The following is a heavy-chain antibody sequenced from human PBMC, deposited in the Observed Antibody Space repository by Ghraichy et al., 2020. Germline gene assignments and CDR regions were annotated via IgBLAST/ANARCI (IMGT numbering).Heavy chain of an antibody. D-gene: IGHD3-22*01. CDR1: GFTFDDYA. CDR3: AKDIYDSSGSAFDI. CDR2: ISWNSGSI. J-gene: IGHJ3*02. Sequence: GGSLRLSCAASGFTFDDYAMHWVRQAPGKGLEWVSGISWNSGSIGYADSVKGRFTISRDNAKNSLYLQMNSLRAEDTALYYCAKDIYDSSGSAFDIWGQGTMVTVSS. V-gene: IGHV3-9*01.